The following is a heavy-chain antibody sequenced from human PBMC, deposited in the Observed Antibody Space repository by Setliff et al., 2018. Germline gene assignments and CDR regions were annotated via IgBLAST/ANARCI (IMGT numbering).Heavy chain of an antibody. CDR1: GYTFTSYG. CDR3: ARDLVGYCSGGSCYDWDY. D-gene: IGHD2-15*01. V-gene: IGHV1-18*01. Sequence: ASVKVSCKASGYTFTSYGISWVRQAPGQGLEWMGWISAYNGNTNYAQKLQGRVTMTTDTSTSTAYMELRSLRSDDTVVYYCARDLVGYCSGGSCYDWDYWGQGTLVTVSS. J-gene: IGHJ4*02. CDR2: ISAYNGNT.